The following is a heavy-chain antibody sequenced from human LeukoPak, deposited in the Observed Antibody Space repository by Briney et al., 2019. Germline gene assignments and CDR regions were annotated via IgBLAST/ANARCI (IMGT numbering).Heavy chain of an antibody. CDR1: GYTFTNYW. D-gene: IGHD5-24*01. CDR3: ARHLDGYNPFDY. J-gene: IGHJ4*02. CDR2: TYLLNSDT. Sequence: GESLKISCKGSGYTFTNYWIAWVRPMPGKGLECKGITYLLNSDTRYSPSSQGQVTISADKSVSTAYREWSSLKATDTAIYYCARHLDGYNPFDYWGPRTLVTVSS. V-gene: IGHV5-51*01.